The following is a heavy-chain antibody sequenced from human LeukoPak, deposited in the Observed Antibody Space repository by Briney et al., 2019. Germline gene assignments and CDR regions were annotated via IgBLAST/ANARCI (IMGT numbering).Heavy chain of an antibody. Sequence: GGSLRLSCAASGNYWMHWVRQAPGKGLVWVSHINSDGSWTSYADSVKGRFTISKDNAKNTVYLQMNSLRAEGTAVYYCVSFHETYWGRGTLVTVSS. CDR3: VSFHETY. V-gene: IGHV3-74*01. CDR1: GNYW. CDR2: INSDGSWT. J-gene: IGHJ4*02.